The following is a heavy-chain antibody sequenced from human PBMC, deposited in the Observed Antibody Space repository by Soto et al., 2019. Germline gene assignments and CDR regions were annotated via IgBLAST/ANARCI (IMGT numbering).Heavy chain of an antibody. CDR3: ARNLYYDILTGLSFDY. J-gene: IGHJ4*02. V-gene: IGHV3-30-3*01. Sequence: GGSLRLSCAASGFTFSSYAMHWVRQAPGKGLEWVAVISYDGSNKYYADSVKGRFTISRDNSKNTLYLQMNSLRAEDTAVYYCARNLYYDILTGLSFDYWGQGTLVTVSS. CDR2: ISYDGSNK. D-gene: IGHD3-9*01. CDR1: GFTFSSYA.